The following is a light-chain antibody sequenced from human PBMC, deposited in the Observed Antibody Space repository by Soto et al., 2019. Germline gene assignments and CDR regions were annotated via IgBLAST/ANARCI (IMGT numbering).Light chain of an antibody. Sequence: DIHMTQSPSTLSASVADRVTIDCRASQSISSWLAWYQQKPGRAPKLLIYDASNLEAGVPSRFRGSGSGTDFTFTISRMQPEDIATYYCQQYENLPTFGQGTRLEIK. CDR3: QQYENLPT. V-gene: IGKV1-33*01. CDR2: DAS. CDR1: QSISSW. J-gene: IGKJ5*01.